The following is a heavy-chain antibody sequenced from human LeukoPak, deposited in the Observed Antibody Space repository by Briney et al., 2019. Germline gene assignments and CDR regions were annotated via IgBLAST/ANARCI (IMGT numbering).Heavy chain of an antibody. CDR1: GYSISSGYH. Sequence: SETLSLTCVVSGYSISSGYHWGWIRQPPGEGLEWIGSVYRSGSTYYNPSLKSRVTISVDTSKNQISLKVRSVTAADTAVYYCARENWAFDYWGQGILVTVSS. V-gene: IGHV4-38-2*02. CDR2: VYRSGST. D-gene: IGHD7-27*01. CDR3: ARENWAFDY. J-gene: IGHJ4*02.